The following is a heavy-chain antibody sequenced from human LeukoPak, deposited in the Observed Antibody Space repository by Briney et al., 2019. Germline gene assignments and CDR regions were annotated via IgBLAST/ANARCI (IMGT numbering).Heavy chain of an antibody. CDR1: GFTFSSCA. J-gene: IGHJ6*02. D-gene: IGHD3-10*02. CDR3: ARDLHYYVAMDV. V-gene: IGHV3-23*01. CDR2: ISRSGGST. Sequence: GGSLRLSCAASGFTFSSCAMSWVRQAPGKGLEWVSAISRSGGSTYYADSVKGRFTISRDNSKSMLFLQLNSLRAEDTALYYCARDLHYYVAMDVWGQGTTVTVSS.